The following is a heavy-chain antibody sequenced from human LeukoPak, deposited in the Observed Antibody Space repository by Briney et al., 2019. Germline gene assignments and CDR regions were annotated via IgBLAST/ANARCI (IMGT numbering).Heavy chain of an antibody. CDR2: INHSGST. CDR1: GGPFSGYY. D-gene: IGHD2-2*01. V-gene: IGHV4-34*01. CDR3: ATALTSCDY. J-gene: IGHJ4*02. Sequence: SETLSLTCAVYGGPFSGYYWSWIRQPPGKGLEWIGEINHSGSTYYNPSLKSRVTISVDTSKNQFSLKLSSVTAADTAVYYCATALTSCDYWGQGTLVTVSS.